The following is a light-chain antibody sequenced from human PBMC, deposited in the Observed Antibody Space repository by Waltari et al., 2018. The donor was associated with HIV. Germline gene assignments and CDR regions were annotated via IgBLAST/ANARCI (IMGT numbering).Light chain of an antibody. Sequence: SYGLTQPPSVSVSPGQTARITCSGDTLSKEYGYWYQQKPGQAPVLLIYREKERSSGIPKRFSGSSSGTTVTLAISGVQAEDEADYYCLSSDSRGVHKFFGGGTKLTVL. V-gene: IGLV3-25*03. CDR2: REK. J-gene: IGLJ2*01. CDR1: TLSKEY. CDR3: LSSDSRGVHKF.